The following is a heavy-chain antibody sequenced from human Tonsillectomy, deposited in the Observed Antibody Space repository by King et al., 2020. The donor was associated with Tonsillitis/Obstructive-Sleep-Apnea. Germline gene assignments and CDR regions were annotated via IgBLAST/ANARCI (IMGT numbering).Heavy chain of an antibody. CDR3: ARVSGSSDLPPSYCYFDL. D-gene: IGHD1-14*01. Sequence: VQLQQWGAGLLKPSETLSLTCAVYGGSFSGYYWSWIRQPPGKGLEWIGAINHSGSTNYNPSLNSRVTISLDTSKNQFSLKLSSVTAADTAVYYCARVSGSSDLPPSYCYFDLWGRGTLVTVSS. CDR1: GGSFSGYY. V-gene: IGHV4-34*01. CDR2: INHSGST. J-gene: IGHJ2*01.